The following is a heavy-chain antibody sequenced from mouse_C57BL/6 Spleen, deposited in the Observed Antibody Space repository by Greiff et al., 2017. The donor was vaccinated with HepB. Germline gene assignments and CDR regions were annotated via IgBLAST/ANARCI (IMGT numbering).Heavy chain of an antibody. V-gene: IGHV1-26*01. Sequence: VQLQQSGPELVKPGASVKISCKASGYTFTDYYMNWVKQSHGKSLEWIGDINPNNGGTSYNQKFKGKATLTVDKSSSTAYMELRSLTSEDSAVYYCARSGGYGYDDYFDYWGQGTTLTVSS. CDR1: GYTFTDYY. CDR3: ARSGGYGYDDYFDY. D-gene: IGHD2-2*01. CDR2: INPNNGGT. J-gene: IGHJ2*01.